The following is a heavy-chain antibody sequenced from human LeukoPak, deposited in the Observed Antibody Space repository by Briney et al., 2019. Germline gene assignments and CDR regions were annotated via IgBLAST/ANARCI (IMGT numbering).Heavy chain of an antibody. Sequence: PSETLSLTCAVYGGSFSGYYWSWIRQPPGKGLEWIGEINHSGSTNYNPSLKSRVTISVDTSKSQFSLKLSSVTAADTAVYYCARGMTQSKRFDYWGQGTLVTVSS. CDR2: INHSGST. CDR1: GGSFSGYY. V-gene: IGHV4-34*01. J-gene: IGHJ4*02. CDR3: ARGMTQSKRFDY. D-gene: IGHD2-21*02.